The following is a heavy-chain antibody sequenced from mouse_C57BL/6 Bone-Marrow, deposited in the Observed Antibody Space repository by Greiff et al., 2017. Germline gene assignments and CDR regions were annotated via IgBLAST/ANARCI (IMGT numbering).Heavy chain of an antibody. Sequence: VQLQQPGAELVRPGSSVKLSCKASGYTFTSYWMHWVKQRPIQGLEWIGNIDPSDSETHYNQKFKDKATLTVDKSSSTAYMQLSSLTSEDSAVYYCARSYYGSSLDVWGTGTTVTVSS. D-gene: IGHD1-1*01. CDR1: GYTFTSYW. V-gene: IGHV1-52*01. CDR2: IDPSDSET. CDR3: ARSYYGSSLDV. J-gene: IGHJ1*03.